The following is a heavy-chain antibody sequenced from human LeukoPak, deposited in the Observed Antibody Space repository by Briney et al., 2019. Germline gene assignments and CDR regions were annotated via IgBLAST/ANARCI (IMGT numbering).Heavy chain of an antibody. V-gene: IGHV1-69*01. Sequence: SVKVSCKASGGTFSSYAISWVRQAPGQGLEWMGGIIPIFGTANYAQKFQGRVTITADESTSTAYMELSSLRSEDTAVYYCARVRDGYNDAYDIWGQGTMVTVHS. D-gene: IGHD5-24*01. J-gene: IGHJ3*02. CDR3: ARVRDGYNDAYDI. CDR2: IIPIFGTA. CDR1: GGTFSSYA.